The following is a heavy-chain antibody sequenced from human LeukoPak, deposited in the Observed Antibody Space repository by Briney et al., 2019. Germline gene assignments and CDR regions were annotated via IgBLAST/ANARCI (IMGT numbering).Heavy chain of an antibody. J-gene: IGHJ4*02. CDR1: GGSISSGGYY. CDR3: AREDPGIPSLDY. V-gene: IGHV4-31*03. CDR2: IYYSGST. D-gene: IGHD3-10*01. Sequence: SETLSLTCTVAGGSISSGGYYWSWIRQHPGKGLEWIGYIYYSGSTYYNPSLKSRVTISVDTSKNQFSLKLSSVTAADTAVYYCAREDPGIPSLDYWGQGTLVTVSS.